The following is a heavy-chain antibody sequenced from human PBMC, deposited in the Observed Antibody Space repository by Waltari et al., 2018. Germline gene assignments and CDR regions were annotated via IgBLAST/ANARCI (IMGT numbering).Heavy chain of an antibody. CDR1: GLVFNIYA. CDR3: VKSEISGWYVMDS. D-gene: IGHD6-19*01. J-gene: IGHJ4*02. Sequence: QLLESGGGLAQPGGSLSLSCAAPGLVFNIYAMSGVRQSPGKGLVWVHGIRSNGDTTYYADSVKGLLTISRDNSKNSLFLEMNNLRGDDTAIYYCVKSEISGWYVMDSWGQGTLVSVSS. V-gene: IGHV3-23*01. CDR2: IRSNGDTT.